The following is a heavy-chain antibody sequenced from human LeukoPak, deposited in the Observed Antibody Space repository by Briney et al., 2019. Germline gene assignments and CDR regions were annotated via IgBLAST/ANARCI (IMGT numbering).Heavy chain of an antibody. V-gene: IGHV1-69*13. J-gene: IGHJ6*04. CDR1: GGTFSSYA. CDR3: AGLSPDIVVVPAAIPYYYYGMDV. D-gene: IGHD2-2*02. Sequence: SVKVSCKASGGTFSSYAISWVRQAPGQGLERMGGIIPIFGTANYAQKFQGRVTITADESTSTAYMELSSLRSEDTAVYYCAGLSPDIVVVPAAIPYYYYGMDVWGKGTTVTVSS. CDR2: IIPIFGTA.